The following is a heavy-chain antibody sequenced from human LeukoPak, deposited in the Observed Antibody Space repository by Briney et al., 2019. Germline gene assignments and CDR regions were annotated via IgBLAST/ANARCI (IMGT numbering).Heavy chain of an antibody. Sequence: PGGSLRLSCAASGFTFSSYWMHWVRQAPGKGLVWVSRINSDGSSTSYADSVKGRFTISRGNAKNTLYLQMNSLRAEDTAVYYCASDSGSYWSFDYWGQGTLVTVSS. D-gene: IGHD1-26*01. CDR3: ASDSGSYWSFDY. J-gene: IGHJ4*02. CDR2: INSDGSST. V-gene: IGHV3-74*01. CDR1: GFTFSSYW.